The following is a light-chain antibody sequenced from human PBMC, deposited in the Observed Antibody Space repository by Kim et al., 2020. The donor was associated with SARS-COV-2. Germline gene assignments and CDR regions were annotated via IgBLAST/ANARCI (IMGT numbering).Light chain of an antibody. Sequence: LSQGERATLSCRASRSVSSYLAWYQQKPGQAPRLLIYDASNRATGIPARFSGSGSGTDFTLTISSLEPEDFAVYYCQQRSNWPLTFGGGTKVDI. CDR2: DAS. V-gene: IGKV3-11*01. J-gene: IGKJ4*01. CDR1: RSVSSY. CDR3: QQRSNWPLT.